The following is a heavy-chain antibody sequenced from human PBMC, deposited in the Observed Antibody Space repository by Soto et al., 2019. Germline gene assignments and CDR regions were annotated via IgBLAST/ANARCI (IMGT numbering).Heavy chain of an antibody. Sequence: QVELVQSGVEVKKPGASVKVSCKASGYTFTNHGLSWVRQAPGQGLEWMGWISASNGDTNYAQKVLGRVTVTTDTSTSTGYMELRRLKSEDTAVYYCARMVRGSKICYYYYMDVWGKGTTVIVSS. CDR2: ISASNGDT. CDR1: GYTFTNHG. CDR3: ARMVRGSKICYYYYMDV. D-gene: IGHD3-10*01. J-gene: IGHJ6*03. V-gene: IGHV1-18*04.